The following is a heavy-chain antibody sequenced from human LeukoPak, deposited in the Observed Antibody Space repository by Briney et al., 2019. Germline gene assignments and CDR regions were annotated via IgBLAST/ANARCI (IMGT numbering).Heavy chain of an antibody. J-gene: IGHJ4*02. D-gene: IGHD3-22*01. CDR1: GGSISSGGYS. Sequence: SETLSLTCAVSGGSISSGGYSWSWIRQPPGKGLEWIGYIYHSGSTYYNPSLKSRVTISVDRSKNQFSLKLSSVTAADTAVYYCARGYDYDSGGYAYWGQGTLVTVSS. CDR2: IYHSGST. CDR3: ARGYDYDSGGYAY. V-gene: IGHV4-30-2*01.